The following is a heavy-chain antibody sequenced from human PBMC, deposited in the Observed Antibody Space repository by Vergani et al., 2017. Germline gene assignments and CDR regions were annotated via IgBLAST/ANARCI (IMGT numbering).Heavy chain of an antibody. V-gene: IGHV4-59*08. D-gene: IGHD3-3*01. CDR3: ARLTPAGDFGVVIIRDYFDY. Sequence: QVQLQESGPGLVKPSETLSLTCTVSGGSISSYYWSWIRQPPGKGLEWIGYIYYSGSTNYNPSLKSRVTISVDTSKNQFSLKLSSVTAADTAVYYCARLTPAGDFGVVIIRDYFDYWGQGTLVTVSS. CDR1: GGSISSYY. CDR2: IYYSGST. J-gene: IGHJ4*02.